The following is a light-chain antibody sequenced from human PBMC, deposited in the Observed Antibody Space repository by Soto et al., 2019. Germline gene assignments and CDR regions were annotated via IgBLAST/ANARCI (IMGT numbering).Light chain of an antibody. Sequence: VITQSPATLSVSPGARATLSRSASQSVSSNLAWYQQKPGRAPRLLIYGAATRATGIPARFSGSGSGTEFTLTISSLQSEDYAVYYCHQYNNWPPWTFGQGTKV. CDR3: HQYNNWPPWT. CDR1: QSVSSN. CDR2: GAA. V-gene: IGKV3-15*01. J-gene: IGKJ1*01.